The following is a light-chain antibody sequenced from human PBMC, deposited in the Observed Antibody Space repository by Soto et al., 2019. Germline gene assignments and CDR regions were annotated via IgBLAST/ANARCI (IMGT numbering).Light chain of an antibody. CDR2: TDN. CDR3: GSCERRLSGYV. V-gene: IGLV1-51*01. J-gene: IGLJ1*01. Sequence: QSVLTHPPSVSVATGQMVTVSCSETSSNIGGIVVSWYQQLTATANTLLIYTDNTRPSGIPGRVSGSKTGTSGTLGMTGCQTGGEADYYCGSCERRLSGYVFGTGPKV. CDR1: SSNIGGIV.